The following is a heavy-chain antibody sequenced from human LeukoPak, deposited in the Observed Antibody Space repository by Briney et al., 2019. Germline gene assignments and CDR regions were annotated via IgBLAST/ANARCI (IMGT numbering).Heavy chain of an antibody. D-gene: IGHD1-26*01. CDR3: ARAPSGSSQGYYFDY. CDR2: IYHSGST. Sequence: SQTLSLTCTVSGGSISSGGYYWSWIRQPPGKGLEWIGYIYHSGSTYYNPSLKSRVTISVDRSKNQFSLKLSSVTAADTAVYYCARAPSGSSQGYYFDYWGQGTLVTVSS. CDR1: GGSISSGGYY. J-gene: IGHJ4*02. V-gene: IGHV4-30-2*01.